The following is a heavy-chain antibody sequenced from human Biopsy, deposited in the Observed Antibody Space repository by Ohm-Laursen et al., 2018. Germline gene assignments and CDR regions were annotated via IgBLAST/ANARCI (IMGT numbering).Heavy chain of an antibody. D-gene: IGHD2-15*01. CDR3: AKDHCSGGTCYSDGPVFDF. V-gene: IGHV3-23*01. CDR2: ISGSGGTT. Sequence: SLRLSCAASGFTFSSYVMSWVRQAPGKGLEWVSTISGSGGTTYYADSVKGRFTISRDNSKNTPYLQMNSLRAEDTAVYYCAKDHCSGGTCYSDGPVFDFWGQGTLVTVSS. J-gene: IGHJ4*02. CDR1: GFTFSSYV.